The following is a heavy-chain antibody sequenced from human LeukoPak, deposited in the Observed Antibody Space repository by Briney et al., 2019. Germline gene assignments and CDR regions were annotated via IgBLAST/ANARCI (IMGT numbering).Heavy chain of an antibody. D-gene: IGHD1-14*01. CDR2: IYYSGST. CDR3: ARSAQPASFDP. CDR1: GGSISSSSYY. J-gene: IGHJ5*02. V-gene: IGHV4-39*07. Sequence: SETLSLTCTVSGGSISSSSYYWGWIRQPPGKGLEWIGSIYYSGSTYYNPSLKSRVTISVDTSKNQFSLKLSSVTAADTAVYYCARSAQPASFDPWGQGTLVTASS.